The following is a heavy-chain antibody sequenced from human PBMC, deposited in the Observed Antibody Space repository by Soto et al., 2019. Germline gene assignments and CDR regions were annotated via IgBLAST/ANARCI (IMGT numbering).Heavy chain of an antibody. J-gene: IGHJ5*02. CDR1: GGSISSSSYY. CDR2: IYYSGST. Sequence: PSETLSLTCTVSGGSISSSSYYWGWIRQPPGQELEWIGSIYYSGSTYYNPSLKSRVTISVDTSKNQFSLKLSSVTAADTAVYYCARHRGPMVRGVISNWFDPWGQGTLVTVSS. V-gene: IGHV4-39*01. D-gene: IGHD3-10*01. CDR3: ARHRGPMVRGVISNWFDP.